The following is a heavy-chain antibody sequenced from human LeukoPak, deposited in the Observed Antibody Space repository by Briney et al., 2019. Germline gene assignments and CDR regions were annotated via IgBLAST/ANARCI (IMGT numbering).Heavy chain of an antibody. J-gene: IGHJ6*03. CDR1: GDSISRYY. V-gene: IGHV4-59*01. CDR3: ARGRGDLLRYFYLDV. Sequence: SETLSLTCAVSGDSISRYYWSWLRQPPGKGLEYIGYIYSSGATNYSPSLASRVTISLDTSKNHFSLELSAVTAADTAVYYCARGRGDLLRYFYLDVWGKGTTVTVSS. CDR2: IYSSGAT.